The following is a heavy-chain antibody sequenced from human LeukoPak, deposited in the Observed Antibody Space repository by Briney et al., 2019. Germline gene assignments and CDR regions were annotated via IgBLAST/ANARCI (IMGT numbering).Heavy chain of an antibody. J-gene: IGHJ4*02. D-gene: IGHD5-18*01. Sequence: SETLSLTCAVYGGSFSGYYWSWIRQPPGKGLEWIGEINHSGSTNYNPSLKSRVTISADTSKNQFSLKLSSVTAADTAVYYCARTSGYNYGSFDYWGQGTLVTVSS. CDR1: GGSFSGYY. CDR2: INHSGST. CDR3: ARTSGYNYGSFDY. V-gene: IGHV4-34*01.